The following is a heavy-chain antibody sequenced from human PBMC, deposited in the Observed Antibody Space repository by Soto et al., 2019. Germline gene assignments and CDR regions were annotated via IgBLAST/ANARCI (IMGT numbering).Heavy chain of an antibody. J-gene: IGHJ6*02. V-gene: IGHV5-10-1*01. CDR3: EPLRPYPYYYGMDV. CDR1: GYSFTSYW. Sequence: GESLKISCKGSGYSFTSYWISWVRQMPGKGLEWMGRIDPSDSYTNYSPSFQGHVTISADKSISTAYLQWSSLKASDTAMYYCEPLRPYPYYYGMDVWGQGTTVTVSS. D-gene: IGHD2-8*01. CDR2: IDPSDSYT.